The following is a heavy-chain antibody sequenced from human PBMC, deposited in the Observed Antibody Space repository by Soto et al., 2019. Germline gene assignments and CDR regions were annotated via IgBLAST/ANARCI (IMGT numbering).Heavy chain of an antibody. Sequence: PGGSLRLSCAASGFTFSSYSMNWVRQAPGKGLEWVSSISSSGRYIYYADSVKGRFTISRDNSKNTLYLQMDSLRAEDTAVYYCARDGLGTTVFFGYLEDWGQGALVTVSS. V-gene: IGHV3-21*01. J-gene: IGHJ4*02. CDR2: ISSSGRYI. D-gene: IGHD4-17*01. CDR1: GFTFSSYS. CDR3: ARDGLGTTVFFGYLED.